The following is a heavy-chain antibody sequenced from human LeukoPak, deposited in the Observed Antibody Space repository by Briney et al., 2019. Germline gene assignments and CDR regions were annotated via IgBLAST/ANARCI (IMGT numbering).Heavy chain of an antibody. CDR2: IYYSGGT. V-gene: IGHV4-39*07. D-gene: IGHD5-18*01. CDR1: GGSISSSSYY. Sequence: SETLSLTCTVSGGSISSSSYYWGWIRQPPGKGLGWVGSIYYSGGTYYNPSLKSRVTISVDTSKNQFSLKLSSVTAADTAVYYCARDRPRLRGYSYGYYYYMDVWGKGTTVTVSS. J-gene: IGHJ6*03. CDR3: ARDRPRLRGYSYGYYYYMDV.